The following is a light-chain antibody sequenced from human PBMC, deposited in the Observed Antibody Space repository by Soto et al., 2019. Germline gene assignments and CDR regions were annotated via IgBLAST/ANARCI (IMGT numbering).Light chain of an antibody. V-gene: IGKV1-39*01. CDR2: AAS. CDR1: QSISSY. CDR3: QQSYSTPRT. Sequence: DMQMTQSPSSPSASVGVRVSVTCRASQSISSYLNWYQQKPGKAPKLLIYAASSLQSGVPSRFSGSGSGTDFTLTISSLQPEDFATYYCQQSYSTPRTFGGGTKVDIK. J-gene: IGKJ4*01.